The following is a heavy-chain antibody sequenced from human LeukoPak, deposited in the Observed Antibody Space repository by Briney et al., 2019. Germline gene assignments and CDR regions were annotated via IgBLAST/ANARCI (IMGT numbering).Heavy chain of an antibody. CDR2: ISAYNGNT. Sequence: GASVKVSCKASGYTFTSYGISWVRQAPGQGLEWMGWISAYNGNTNYAQKLQGRVTMTTDTATTTAYMELRSLRSDDTAVYYCAQTLEYSSSWVWGQGTLVTVYS. V-gene: IGHV1-18*01. CDR3: AQTLEYSSSWV. D-gene: IGHD6-6*01. CDR1: GYTFTSYG. J-gene: IGHJ4*02.